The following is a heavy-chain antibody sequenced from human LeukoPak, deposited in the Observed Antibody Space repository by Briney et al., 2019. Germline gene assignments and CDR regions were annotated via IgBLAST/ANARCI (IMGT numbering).Heavy chain of an antibody. D-gene: IGHD3-10*01. V-gene: IGHV7-4-1*02. CDR2: INTNTGNP. CDR3: ARATRYYYGSGSPKVHPFDY. Sequence: ASVKVSCKASGYTFTSYAMNWVRQAPGQGLEWMGWINTNTGNPTYAQGFTGRFVFSLDTSVSTAYLQISSLKAEDTAVYYCARATRYYYGSGSPKVHPFDYWGQGTLVTVSS. CDR1: GYTFTSYA. J-gene: IGHJ4*02.